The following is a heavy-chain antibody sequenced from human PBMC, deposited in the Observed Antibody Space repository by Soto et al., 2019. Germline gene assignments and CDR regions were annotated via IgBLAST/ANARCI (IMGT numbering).Heavy chain of an antibody. CDR3: ARDKTLIVVVTAAYYFDY. CDR2: ISSSSSYT. CDR1: GFTFSVYY. J-gene: IGHJ4*02. D-gene: IGHD2-21*02. V-gene: IGHV3-11*06. Sequence: PGGSLRLSCAASGFTFSVYYMSWICQAPGKGLEWVSYISSSSSYTNYADSVKGRFTISRDNAKNSLYLQMNSLRAEDTAVYYCARDKTLIVVVTAAYYFDYWGQGTLVTVSS.